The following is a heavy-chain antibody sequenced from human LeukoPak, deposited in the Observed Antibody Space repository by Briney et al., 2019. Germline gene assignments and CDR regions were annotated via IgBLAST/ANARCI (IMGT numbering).Heavy chain of an antibody. CDR2: IIPIFGTA. Sequence: SVKVSCKASGYTFTTYGITWVRQAPGQGLEWMGGIIPIFGTANYAQKFQGRVTITTDESTSTAYMELSSLRSEDTAVYYCAREGGGYDSSSPPYYFDYWGQGTLVTVSS. CDR1: GYTFTTYG. J-gene: IGHJ4*02. V-gene: IGHV1-69*05. CDR3: AREGGGYDSSSPPYYFDY. D-gene: IGHD6-6*01.